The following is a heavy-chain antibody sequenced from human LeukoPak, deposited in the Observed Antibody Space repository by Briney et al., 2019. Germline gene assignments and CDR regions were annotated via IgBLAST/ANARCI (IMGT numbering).Heavy chain of an antibody. D-gene: IGHD1-26*01. CDR1: GGTFSSYA. CDR3: ARTWEPSYHYYGMDV. V-gene: IGHV1-69*13. Sequence: GASVKVSCKASGGTFSSYAISWVRQAPGQGLEWMGGIIPILGTANYAQKFQGRVTITADESTSTAYMELSSLRSEDTAVYYCARTWEPSYHYYGMDVWGQGTTVTVSS. CDR2: IIPILGTA. J-gene: IGHJ6*02.